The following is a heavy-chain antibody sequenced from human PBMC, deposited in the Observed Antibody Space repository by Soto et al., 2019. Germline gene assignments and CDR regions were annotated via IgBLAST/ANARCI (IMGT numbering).Heavy chain of an antibody. CDR3: SRRAPEGFDP. CDR2: INSSGST. Sequence: PSETLSLTCTVSGGSFGSSAYYWGWIRRAPGKGLEWIGSINSSGSTFSNPSLKSRVTLSVDTSKNQFSLKLTSVTAADTALYRCSRRAPEGFDPWGQGTLVTVSS. J-gene: IGHJ5*02. V-gene: IGHV4-39*01. CDR1: GGSFGSSAYY.